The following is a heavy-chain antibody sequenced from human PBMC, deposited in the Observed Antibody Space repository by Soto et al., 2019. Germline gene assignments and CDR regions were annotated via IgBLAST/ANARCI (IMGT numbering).Heavy chain of an antibody. CDR2: ISYDVNNK. J-gene: IGHJ4*02. Sequence: LSCVASGFTFRSYTFHWVRQAPGKGLEWVALISYDVNNKFYGDSVKGRFTISRDNSKNTLYLQMNSLRTEDTAVYYCARDSNWAYDYWGQGTLVTVSS. CDR1: GFTFRSYT. D-gene: IGHD7-27*01. CDR3: ARDSNWAYDY. V-gene: IGHV3-30-3*01.